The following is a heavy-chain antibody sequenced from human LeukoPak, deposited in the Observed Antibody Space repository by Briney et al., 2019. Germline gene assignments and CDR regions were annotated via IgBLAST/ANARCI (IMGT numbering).Heavy chain of an antibody. CDR2: IRYDGSNK. CDR1: GLTVSSNY. J-gene: IGHJ4*02. Sequence: GGSLRLSCAASGLTVSSNYMSWVRQAPGKGLEGVAFIRYDGSNKYYADSVKGRFTISRDNSKNTLYLQMNSLRAEDTAVYYCAKDRQYSNPLYFDYWGQGTLVTVSS. D-gene: IGHD4-11*01. CDR3: AKDRQYSNPLYFDY. V-gene: IGHV3-30*02.